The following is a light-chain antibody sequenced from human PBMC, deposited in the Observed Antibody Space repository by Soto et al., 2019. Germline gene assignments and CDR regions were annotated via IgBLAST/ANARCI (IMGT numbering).Light chain of an antibody. J-gene: IGKJ4*01. Sequence: EIVLTQSPATLSLSVGERATLSCRASQSVTTCLAWYRQKPGQAPRLLIYDASNRASGIPARFSGSGSGTDFTLTISSLEPEDFAVYYCQQRSIWSRSFGGGTRVEIK. V-gene: IGKV3-11*01. CDR3: QQRSIWSRS. CDR2: DAS. CDR1: QSVTTC.